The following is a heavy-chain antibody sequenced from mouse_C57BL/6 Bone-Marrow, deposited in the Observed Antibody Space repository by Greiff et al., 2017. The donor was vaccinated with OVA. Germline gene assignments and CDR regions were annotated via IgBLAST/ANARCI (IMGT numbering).Heavy chain of an antibody. CDR3: ARGGYGSKVPYYFDY. D-gene: IGHD1-1*01. J-gene: IGHJ2*01. Sequence: QVQLQQSGPELVKPGASVKISCKASGYTFPAYYINWVKQRPGQGLEWIGWIYPGSGNTRYNEKFKGKATLTVDTSSSTAYMQLSSLTSEDSAVYFCARGGYGSKVPYYFDYWGQGTTLTVSS. CDR1: GYTFPAYY. CDR2: IYPGSGNT. V-gene: IGHV1-84*01.